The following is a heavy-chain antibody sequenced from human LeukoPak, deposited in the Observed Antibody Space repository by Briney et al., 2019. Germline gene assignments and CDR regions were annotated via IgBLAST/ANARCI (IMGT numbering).Heavy chain of an antibody. D-gene: IGHD2-2*01. V-gene: IGHV4-59*01. Sequence: SETLSLTCTVSGGSISSYYWSWIRQPPGKGLEWIGYIYYSGSTNYNPSLKSRVTISVDTSKNQFSLKLSSVTAADTAVYYCARLCSSTSCLDYWGQGTLVTVSS. CDR1: GGSISSYY. CDR3: ARLCSSTSCLDY. J-gene: IGHJ4*02. CDR2: IYYSGST.